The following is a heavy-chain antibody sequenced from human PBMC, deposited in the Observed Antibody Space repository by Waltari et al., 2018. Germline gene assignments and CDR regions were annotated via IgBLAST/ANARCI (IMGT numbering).Heavy chain of an antibody. J-gene: IGHJ2*01. D-gene: IGHD5-18*01. CDR3: ARFNQYSSSKYFDV. V-gene: IGHV4-59*01. CDR1: GGSTSNNY. Sequence: QLQLQESGPGVVKPSETLPLTCDVSGGSTSNNYGNWIRQSPGTGLESIGFFYYTGSTIYTPSLESRATISVDRSKSQVSLTLTSVTTADTAVYFCARFNQYSSSKYFDVWGRGMLVTVSS. CDR2: FYYTGST.